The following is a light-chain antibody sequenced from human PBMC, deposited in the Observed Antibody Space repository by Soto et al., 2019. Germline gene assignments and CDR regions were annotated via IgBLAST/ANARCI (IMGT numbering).Light chain of an antibody. CDR3: QQYGSSPQT. CDR2: GAS. J-gene: IGKJ1*01. CDR1: QSVSSNF. Sequence: EIVLTQSPVTLSLSPGERATLSCRASQSVSSNFLAWYQQKPGQAPRLLIYGASSRATGIPDRFSGSGSGTDFTLAISRLEPEDFAVYYCQQYGSSPQTFGQGTKVDIK. V-gene: IGKV3-20*01.